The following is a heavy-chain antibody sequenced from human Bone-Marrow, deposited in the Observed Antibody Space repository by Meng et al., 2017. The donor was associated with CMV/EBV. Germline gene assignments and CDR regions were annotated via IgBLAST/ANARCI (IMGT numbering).Heavy chain of an antibody. CDR1: GFTFDDYA. CDR2: ISWNSGSI. CDR3: AKGSTMIVVVSTFDY. D-gene: IGHD3-22*01. J-gene: IGHJ4*01. Sequence: SLKISCAASGFTFDDYAMHWVRQAPGKGLEWVSGISWNSGSIGYADSVKGRFTISRDNAKNSLYLQMNSLRAEDTALYYRAKGSTMIVVVSTFDYWGQGTLVTVSS. V-gene: IGHV3-9*01.